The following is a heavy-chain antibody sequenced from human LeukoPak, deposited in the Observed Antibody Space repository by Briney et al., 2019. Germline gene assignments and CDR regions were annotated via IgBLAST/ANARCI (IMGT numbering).Heavy chain of an antibody. CDR2: INPNSGGT. CDR3: ARDIHPRSGSYDY. V-gene: IGHV1-2*02. J-gene: IGHJ4*02. D-gene: IGHD1-26*01. Sequence: ASVKVSCKASGYTFTGYYMHWVRQAPGQGLEWMGWINPNSGGTNYAQKFQGRVTMTRDTSINTAYMELSRLRSGDTAMYYCARDIHPRSGSYDYWGQGTLVTVSS. CDR1: GYTFTGYY.